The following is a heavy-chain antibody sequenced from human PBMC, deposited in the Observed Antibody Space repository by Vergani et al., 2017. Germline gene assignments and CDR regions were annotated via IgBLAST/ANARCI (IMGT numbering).Heavy chain of an antibody. CDR2: ISSSGSTI. V-gene: IGHV3-11*01. D-gene: IGHD1-1*01. CDR1: GFTFSDYY. CDR3: ARDRLAYNWKAEDI. Sequence: VQLVESGGGLVQPGGSLRLSCAASGFTFSDYYMSWIRQAPGTGLAWVSYISSSGSTIYYADSVKGRFTISRDNAKNSLYLQMNSLRAEDTAVYYCARDRLAYNWKAEDIWGQGTMVTVSS. J-gene: IGHJ3*02.